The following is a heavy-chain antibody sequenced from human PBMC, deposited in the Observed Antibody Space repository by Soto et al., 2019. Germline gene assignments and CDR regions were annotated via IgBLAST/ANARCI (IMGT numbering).Heavy chain of an antibody. J-gene: IGHJ6*03. CDR2: IYPGDSDT. CDR3: ARHPTVTEVGYYYYYMDV. V-gene: IGHV5-51*01. CDR1: GYSFTSYW. D-gene: IGHD4-4*01. Sequence: PGESLKISCKGSGYSFTSYWIGWVRQMPGKGLEWMGIIYPGDSDTRYSPSFQGQVTISADKSISTAYLQWSSLKASDTAMYYCARHPTVTEVGYYYYYMDVWGKGTTVTVSS.